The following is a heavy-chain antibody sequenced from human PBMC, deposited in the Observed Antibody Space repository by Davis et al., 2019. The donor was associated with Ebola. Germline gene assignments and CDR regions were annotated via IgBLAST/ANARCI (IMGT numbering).Heavy chain of an antibody. Sequence: AASVKVSCKASGYTFTSYDINWVRQATGQGLEWMGWMNPNSGNTGYAQKFQGRVTMTRNTSISTAYMELSSLRSEDTAVYYCARGGEYGDLYYYGMDVWDQGTTVTVSS. J-gene: IGHJ6*02. CDR1: GYTFTSYD. CDR2: MNPNSGNT. CDR3: ARGGEYGDLYYYGMDV. V-gene: IGHV1-8*01. D-gene: IGHD4-17*01.